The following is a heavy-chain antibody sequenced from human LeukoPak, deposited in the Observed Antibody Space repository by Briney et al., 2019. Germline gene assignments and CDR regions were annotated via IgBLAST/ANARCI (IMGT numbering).Heavy chain of an antibody. J-gene: IGHJ4*02. CDR1: GGSISSSSYY. CDR2: IYYSGST. Sequence: WETLSLTCTASGGSISSSSYYWGWIRQPPGKGLEWIGSIYYSGSTYYNPSLKSRVTISVDTSKNQFSLKLSSVTAADTAVYYCARRDMSKAGFDYWGQGTLVTVSS. D-gene: IGHD6-19*01. V-gene: IGHV4-39*01. CDR3: ARRDMSKAGFDY.